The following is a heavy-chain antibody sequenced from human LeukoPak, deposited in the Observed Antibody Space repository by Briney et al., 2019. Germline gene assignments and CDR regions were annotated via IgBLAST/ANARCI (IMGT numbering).Heavy chain of an antibody. V-gene: IGHV3-23*01. CDR1: GFAFRTYA. D-gene: IGHD3-22*01. J-gene: IGHJ4*02. CDR2: ISDDGDTT. CDR3: AKRPRYYDSGAY. Sequence: GGSLRLSCAASGFAFRTYAMTWVRQAPGKGLEWVSVISDDGDTTDYADSVKGRFTISRDNLRNTLYLQMNSLRAEDTAVYYCAKRPRYYDSGAYWGQGTLVTVSS.